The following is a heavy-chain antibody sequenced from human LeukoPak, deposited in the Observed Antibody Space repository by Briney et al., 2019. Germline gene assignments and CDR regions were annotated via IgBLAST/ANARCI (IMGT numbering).Heavy chain of an antibody. CDR1: GGSISSGGYS. V-gene: IGHV4-30-4*08. Sequence: PSETLSLTCAVSGGSISSGGYSWSWIRQPPGEGLEWIGYIYYSGSTYYNPSLKSRVTISVDTSKNQFSLKLSSVTAADTAVYYCARGVGNYYYYYGMDVWGQGTTVTVSS. J-gene: IGHJ6*02. CDR3: ARGVGNYYYYYGMDV. D-gene: IGHD2-15*01. CDR2: IYYSGST.